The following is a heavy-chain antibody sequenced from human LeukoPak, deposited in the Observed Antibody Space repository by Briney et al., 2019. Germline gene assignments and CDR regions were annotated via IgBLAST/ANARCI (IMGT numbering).Heavy chain of an antibody. CDR2: NTRT. D-gene: IGHD3-10*01. CDR3: VKEHVDRAFTRSFEI. Sequence: GGSLRLSCAASGFTFSTNPTSWVRQAPGKGLEWVSANTRTYYDDAVKGRFTISRDNSKNTVFLQMYSLRAEDTAVYYCVKEHVDRAFTRSFEIWGQGTVVTVSS. CDR1: GFTFSTNP. J-gene: IGHJ3*02. V-gene: IGHV3-23*01.